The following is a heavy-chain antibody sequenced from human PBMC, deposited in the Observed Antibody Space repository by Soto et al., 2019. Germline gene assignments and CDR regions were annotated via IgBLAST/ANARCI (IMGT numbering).Heavy chain of an antibody. D-gene: IGHD6-19*01. CDR1: CYTFTSYG. CDR2: ISAYNGNT. V-gene: IGHV1-18*04. CDR3: ARARWTSIAVAGTDIPFDY. Sequence: ASGKVSFKASCYTFTSYGISCVRQAPGQGLEWMGWISAYNGNTNYAQKLQGRVTMTTDTSTSTAYMELRSLRSDDTAVYYCARARWTSIAVAGTDIPFDYWGQGTLVTVSS. J-gene: IGHJ4*02.